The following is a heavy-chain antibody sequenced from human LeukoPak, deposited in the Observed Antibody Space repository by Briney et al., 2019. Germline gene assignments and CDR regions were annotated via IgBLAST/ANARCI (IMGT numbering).Heavy chain of an antibody. J-gene: IGHJ1*01. D-gene: IGHD6-13*01. CDR3: ARQHSSSWFSAEYFQH. Sequence: SETLSLTCTVSGGSISSSSYYWGWIRQPPGKGLEWIGGIYYSGSTYYNPSLKSRVTISVDTSKNQFSLKLSSVTAADTAVYYCARQHSSSWFSAEYFQHWGQGTLVTVPS. CDR1: GGSISSSSYY. CDR2: IYYSGST. V-gene: IGHV4-39*01.